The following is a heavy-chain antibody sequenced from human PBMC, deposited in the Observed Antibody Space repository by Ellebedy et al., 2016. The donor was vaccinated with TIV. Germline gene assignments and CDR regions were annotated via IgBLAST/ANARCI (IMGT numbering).Heavy chain of an antibody. CDR2: IKQDGSDK. D-gene: IGHD2-2*03. V-gene: IGHV3-7*03. Sequence: GESLKISCAASGFTFSYYWMSWVRQAPGKGLEWLANIKQDGSDKNYMDSLKGRFSISRDNSKNSLYLQMDSLTAEDTAVYYCVRGSGYCTSNTYSDNWGQGTLVTVSS. CDR1: GFTFSYYW. J-gene: IGHJ4*02. CDR3: VRGSGYCTSNTYSDN.